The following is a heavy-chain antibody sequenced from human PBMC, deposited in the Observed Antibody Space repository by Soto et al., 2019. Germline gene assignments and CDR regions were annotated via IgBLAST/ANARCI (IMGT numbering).Heavy chain of an antibody. D-gene: IGHD2-21*02. CDR2: INPKSGVT. CDR1: GYSFIGYY. J-gene: IGHJ5*02. Sequence: GASVKVSCKASGYSFIGYYMHWVRQAPGQGLEWMGWINPKSGVTNYAQKFQGRVTMTRDTSITTAYMELSSPRSDDTAVYYCARGDVNWFDPWGQGTLVTVSS. CDR3: ARGDVNWFDP. V-gene: IGHV1-2*02.